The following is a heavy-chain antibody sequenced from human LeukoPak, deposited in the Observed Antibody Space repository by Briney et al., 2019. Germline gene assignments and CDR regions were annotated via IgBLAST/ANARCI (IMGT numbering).Heavy chain of an antibody. D-gene: IGHD1-26*01. Sequence: ASVKVSCKASGGTFSSYAISWMRQAPGQGLEWMGRIIPIFGTANYAQKFQGRVTITTDESTSTAYMELSSLRSEDTAVYYCARGTKGGIVGATGAFDIWGQGTMVTVSS. CDR3: ARGTKGGIVGATGAFDI. CDR2: IIPIFGTA. V-gene: IGHV1-69*05. CDR1: GGTFSSYA. J-gene: IGHJ3*02.